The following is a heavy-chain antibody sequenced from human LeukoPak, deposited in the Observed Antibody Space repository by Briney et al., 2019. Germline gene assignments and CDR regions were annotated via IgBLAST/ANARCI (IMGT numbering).Heavy chain of an antibody. CDR3: AREEMGTTDY. CDR1: GYTFTSYY. D-gene: IGHD7-27*01. CDR2: INPSGGST. V-gene: IGHV1-46*01. J-gene: IGHJ4*02. Sequence: ASVKVSCKASGYTFTSYYMHWVRQAPGQGLEWMGIINPSGGSTSYAQKVQGRVTMTTDTSTSTAYMELRSLTSDDTAEYYCAREEMGTTDYWGQGTLVTVSS.